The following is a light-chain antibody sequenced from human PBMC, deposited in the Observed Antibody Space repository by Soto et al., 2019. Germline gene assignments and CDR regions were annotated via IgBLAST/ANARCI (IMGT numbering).Light chain of an antibody. CDR1: QSVSCK. CDR3: QQYNNWPPYT. J-gene: IGKJ2*01. CDR2: GAY. Sequence: EIVMTQSPATLSVSPGERAPLSCRDSQSVSCKFAWYQQKPGQAPRLLIYGAYTRATGIPARFSGSGSGTELTLTISSLQYEDFSVYHCQQYNNWPPYTFGQGTKLEIK. V-gene: IGKV3-15*01.